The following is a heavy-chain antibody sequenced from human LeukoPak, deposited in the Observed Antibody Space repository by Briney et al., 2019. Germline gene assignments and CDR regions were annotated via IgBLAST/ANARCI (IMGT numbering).Heavy chain of an antibody. CDR3: ARPARSSLYYFDY. CDR2: IYYSGST. CDR1: GGSISSSSYY. D-gene: IGHD6-6*01. Sequence: SETLSLTCTVSGGSISSSSYYWGWIRQPPGKGLEWIGSIYYSGSTYYNPSLQSRVTISVDTSKNQFSLKLGSVTAADTAVYYCARPARSSLYYFDYWGQGTLVTVAS. J-gene: IGHJ4*02. V-gene: IGHV4-39*01.